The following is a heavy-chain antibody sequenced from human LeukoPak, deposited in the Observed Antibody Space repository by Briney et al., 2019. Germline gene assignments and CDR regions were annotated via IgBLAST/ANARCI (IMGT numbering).Heavy chain of an antibody. Sequence: PGGSLRLSCAASGFTFTNYGMHWVRQAPGKGLEWLAMIWYDGSKTHYADSVKGRFTISRDNSKNTLYLQMNSLRADDTAVYYCAKGDPTDPFDPWGQGTLVTVSS. J-gene: IGHJ5*02. CDR1: GFTFTNYG. CDR3: AKGDPTDPFDP. V-gene: IGHV3-33*06. CDR2: IWYDGSKT.